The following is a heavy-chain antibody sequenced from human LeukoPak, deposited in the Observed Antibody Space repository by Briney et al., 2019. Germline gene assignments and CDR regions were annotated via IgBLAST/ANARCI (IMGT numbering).Heavy chain of an antibody. V-gene: IGHV3-66*01. CDR1: GFTVSSNY. CDR3: ARGYSSPDY. J-gene: IGHJ4*02. CDR2: IYNDGST. D-gene: IGHD6-13*01. Sequence: EGSLRLSCAASGFTVSSNYMSWVRQAPGKGLEWVSVIYNDGSTFYADSVRGRFTVSRDNSKNTLYLQMNSLRAEDTAVYYCARGYSSPDYWGQGTLVTVSS.